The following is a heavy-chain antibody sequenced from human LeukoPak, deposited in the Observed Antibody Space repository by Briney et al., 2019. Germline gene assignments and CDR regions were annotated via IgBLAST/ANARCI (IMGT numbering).Heavy chain of an antibody. CDR3: ARGRSTWRIQLCLDY. J-gene: IGHJ4*02. Sequence: PGGSLRLSCAASGFTVSSNYMSWVRQAPGKGLEWVSVIYSGGSTYYADSVKGRFTISRDNSKNTLYLQMNSLRAEDTAVYYCARGRSTWRIQLCLDYWGQGTLVTVSS. D-gene: IGHD5-18*01. CDR2: IYSGGST. V-gene: IGHV3-66*01. CDR1: GFTVSSNY.